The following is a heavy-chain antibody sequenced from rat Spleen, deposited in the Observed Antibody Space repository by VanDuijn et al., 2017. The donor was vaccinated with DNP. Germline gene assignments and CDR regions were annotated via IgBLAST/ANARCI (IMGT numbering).Heavy chain of an antibody. J-gene: IGHJ2*01. CDR3: TRVSYYGYNYFDY. Sequence: EVQLVESGGGLVQPGRSLKLSCATSGFTFSDYYMAWVRQAPTKGLEWVAAISTGGGNTYYRDSVKGRFTISRDNAKSTLYLQMNSLRSEDTATYYCTRVSYYGYNYFDYWGQGVMVTVSS. CDR2: ISTGGGNT. CDR1: GFTFSDYY. V-gene: IGHV5-25*01. D-gene: IGHD1-7*01.